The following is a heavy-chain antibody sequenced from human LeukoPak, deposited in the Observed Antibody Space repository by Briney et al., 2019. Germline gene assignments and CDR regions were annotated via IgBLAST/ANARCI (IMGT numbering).Heavy chain of an antibody. CDR2: ISYSGRT. CDR1: GGSNSTYY. V-gene: IGHV4-59*01. CDR3: ARVLLDQHVSTGMEV. D-gene: IGHD1-1*01. J-gene: IGHJ6*02. Sequence: SETVSLTCSVYGGSNSTYYWSWIRQPPGKAQEWIGFISYSGRTYHNPSLKSRVTITVDTSKNQYCLKLSSMSAADTAVYYCARVLLDQHVSTGMEVWGQVTTVTV.